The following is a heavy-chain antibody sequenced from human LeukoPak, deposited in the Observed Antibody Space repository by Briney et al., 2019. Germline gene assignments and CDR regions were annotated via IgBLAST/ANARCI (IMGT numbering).Heavy chain of an antibody. D-gene: IGHD3-10*01. CDR1: AFTFTRYC. CDR2: IYTSVSHI. V-gene: IGHV3-21*01. J-gene: IGHJ3*02. Sequence: GRSLTLSCTPSAFTFTRYCMNWVSQAPGAGREWVSFIYTSVSHIYYGDSLQGRVTISRDNAKNSLYLQMNGLRAEDTAVYYCARGRSITLLRGVAMSDGFDIWGQGAMVTVSS. CDR3: ARGRSITLLRGVAMSDGFDI.